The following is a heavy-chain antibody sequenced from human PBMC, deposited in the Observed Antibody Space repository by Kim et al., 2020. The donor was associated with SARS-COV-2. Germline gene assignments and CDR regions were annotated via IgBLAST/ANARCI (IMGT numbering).Heavy chain of an antibody. J-gene: IGHJ4*02. CDR1: GGSISSYY. Sequence: SETLSLTCTVSGGSISSYYWSWIRQPPGKGLEWIGYICYSGSTNYNPSLKSRVTISVDTSKNQFSLKLSSVTAADKAVYYCSRVRGSDFDYWGQGPLVTVSS. CDR2: ICYSGST. V-gene: IGHV4-59*13. CDR3: SRVRGSDFDY. D-gene: IGHD2-15*01.